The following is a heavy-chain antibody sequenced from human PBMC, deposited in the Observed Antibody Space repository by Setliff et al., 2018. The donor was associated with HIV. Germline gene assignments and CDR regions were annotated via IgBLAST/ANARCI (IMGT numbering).Heavy chain of an antibody. CDR3: AREGGGYSGVYFNFPFDS. CDR2: IYYTGNT. Sequence: SETLSLTCAVSGYSISSGYYWGWIRQPPGKGLEWIGSIYYTGNTYYSPSLKSRVTMSIDTSTNQFSLKLNSVTVADMAVYYCAREGGGYSGVYFNFPFDSWGQGTLVTVSS. V-gene: IGHV4-38-2*02. J-gene: IGHJ4*02. CDR1: GYSISSGYY. D-gene: IGHD1-26*01.